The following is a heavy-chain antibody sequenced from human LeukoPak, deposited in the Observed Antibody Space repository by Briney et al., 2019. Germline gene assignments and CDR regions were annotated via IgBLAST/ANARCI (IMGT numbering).Heavy chain of an antibody. V-gene: IGHV4-34*01. CDR2: INHSGST. CDR3: ARRTYYYDD. CDR1: GGSFSGYY. Sequence: PSETLSLACAVYGGSFSGYYWSWIRQPPGKGLEWIGEINHSGSTNYNPSLKSRVTISVDTSKNQFSLKLSSVTAADTAVYYCARRTYYYDDWGQGTLVTVSS. J-gene: IGHJ4*02.